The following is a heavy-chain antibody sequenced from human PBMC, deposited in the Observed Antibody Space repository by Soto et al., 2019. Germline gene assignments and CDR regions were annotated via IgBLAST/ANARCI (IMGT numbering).Heavy chain of an antibody. V-gene: IGHV3-30*18. Sequence: GGSLRLSCAASGFTFSSYGMHWVRQAPGKGLEWVAVISYDGSNKYYADSVKGRFTISRDNSKNTLYLQMNSLRAEDTAVYYCAKDGSAAAGPYFDYWGQGTLVTVSS. D-gene: IGHD6-13*01. CDR1: GFTFSSYG. J-gene: IGHJ4*02. CDR3: AKDGSAAAGPYFDY. CDR2: ISYDGSNK.